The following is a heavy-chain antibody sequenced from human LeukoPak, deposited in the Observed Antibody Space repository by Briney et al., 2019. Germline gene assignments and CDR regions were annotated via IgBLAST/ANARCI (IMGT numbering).Heavy chain of an antibody. V-gene: IGHV3-21*01. J-gene: IGHJ6*03. Sequence: GGSLRLSCAASGFTFSSYRMNWVRQAPGKGLEWVSSISSSSTYIYYADSVKGRFTISRDNAKNSLYLQMNSLRAEDTAVYYCARGGSGSYYYYMDVWGKGTTVTVSS. D-gene: IGHD3-10*01. CDR2: ISSSSTYI. CDR1: GFTFSSYR. CDR3: ARGGSGSYYYYMDV.